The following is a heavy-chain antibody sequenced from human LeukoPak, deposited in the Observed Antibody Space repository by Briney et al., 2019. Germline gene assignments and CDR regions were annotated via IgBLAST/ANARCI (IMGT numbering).Heavy chain of an antibody. V-gene: IGHV4-34*01. CDR1: GGPFSGYD. Sequence: SETLSLTCAVYGGPFSGYDWSWIRQPPGKGLEWIGEINRSGKTNYNPSLKSRVTISVDTSKNQFSLKLSSVTAADTAVYYCASPARPWSGWWDYWGQGTLVTVSS. D-gene: IGHD3-3*01. CDR3: ASPARPWSGWWDY. CDR2: INRSGKT. J-gene: IGHJ4*02.